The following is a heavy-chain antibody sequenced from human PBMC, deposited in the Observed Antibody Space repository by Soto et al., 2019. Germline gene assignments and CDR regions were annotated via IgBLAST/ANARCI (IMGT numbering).Heavy chain of an antibody. V-gene: IGHV1-8*01. Sequence: ASVKVSCKASGYTFTSYDINWVRQATGQGLEWMGWMNPNSGNTGYAQKFQGRVTMTRNTSISTAYMELSSLRSEDTAVYYCARVSSGCVLSRGYYYGMDVWGQGTTVTVSS. CDR3: ARVSSGCVLSRGYYYGMDV. D-gene: IGHD6-19*01. J-gene: IGHJ6*02. CDR2: MNPNSGNT. CDR1: GYTFTSYD.